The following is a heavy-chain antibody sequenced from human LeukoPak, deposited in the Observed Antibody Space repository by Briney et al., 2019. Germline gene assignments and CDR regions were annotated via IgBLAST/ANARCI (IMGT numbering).Heavy chain of an antibody. V-gene: IGHV3-7*01. CDR2: IKQDGSEK. Sequence: GGSLRLSCAASGFTFSSYSMSWVRQAPGKGLEWVANIKQDGSEKYYVDSVKGRFTISRDNAKNSLYLQMNSLRAEDTAVYYCAREYSSSAYWGQGTLVTVSS. CDR3: AREYSSSAY. CDR1: GFTFSSYS. J-gene: IGHJ4*02. D-gene: IGHD6-6*01.